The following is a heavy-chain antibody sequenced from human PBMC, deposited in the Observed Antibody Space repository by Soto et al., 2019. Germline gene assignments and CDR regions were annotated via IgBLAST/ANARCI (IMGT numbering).Heavy chain of an antibody. Sequence: AVKVSCKASGFTFTSSAVQWVRQARGQRLEWIGWIVVGSGNTNYAQKFQERVTITRDMSTSTAYMELSSLRPEDTAVYYCAAGEEAYCSGGSCYFGAFDIWGQGTMVTVSS. V-gene: IGHV1-58*01. CDR3: AAGEEAYCSGGSCYFGAFDI. D-gene: IGHD2-15*01. J-gene: IGHJ3*02. CDR1: GFTFTSSA. CDR2: IVVGSGNT.